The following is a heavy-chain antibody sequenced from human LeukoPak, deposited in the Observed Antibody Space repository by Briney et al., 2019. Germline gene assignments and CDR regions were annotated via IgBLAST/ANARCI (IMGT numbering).Heavy chain of an antibody. D-gene: IGHD1-1*01. J-gene: IGHJ6*02. V-gene: IGHV3-64*01. CDR2: ISSNGGST. CDR3: ARRFSSLDYYYYYGMDV. Sequence: GGSLRLSCAAPGFTFSSYAMHWVRQAPGKGLEYVSAISSNGGSTYYANSVKGRFTISRDNSKNTLYLQMGSLRAEDTAVYYCARRFSSLDYYYYYGMDVWGQGTTVTVSS. CDR1: GFTFSSYA.